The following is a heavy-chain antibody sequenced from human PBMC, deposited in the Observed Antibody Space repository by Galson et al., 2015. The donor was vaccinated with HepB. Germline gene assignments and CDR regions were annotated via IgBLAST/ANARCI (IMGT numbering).Heavy chain of an antibody. Sequence: SLRLSCAASGFTFSSYSMNWVRQAPGKGLEWVSSISSSSSYIYYADSVKGRFTISRDNAKNSLYLQMNSLRTEDTAVYYCARDRVWVNGLASSSFSPYYYYHYGIGGWGQGTTVAVTS. CDR1: GFTFSSYS. D-gene: IGHD6-6*01. J-gene: IGHJ6*02. V-gene: IGHV3-21*01. CDR3: ARDRVWVNGLASSSFSPYYYYHYGIGG. CDR2: ISSSSSYI.